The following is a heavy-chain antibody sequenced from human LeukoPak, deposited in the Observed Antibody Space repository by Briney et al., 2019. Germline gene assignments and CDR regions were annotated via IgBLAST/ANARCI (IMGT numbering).Heavy chain of an antibody. CDR2: IRNKANGYTT. J-gene: IGHJ4*02. V-gene: IGHV3-72*01. CDR1: GFRFSEHH. Sequence: PGGSLRLSCAASGFRFSEHHMEWVRQAPGKGLEWVGRIRNKANGYTTEYAASFNGRFTISRDDSKSSLFLQMNGLITEDTAVYYCARVRLSPTETQWLRINDSWGQGTLVTVSS. CDR3: ARVRLSPTETQWLRINDS. D-gene: IGHD5-12*01.